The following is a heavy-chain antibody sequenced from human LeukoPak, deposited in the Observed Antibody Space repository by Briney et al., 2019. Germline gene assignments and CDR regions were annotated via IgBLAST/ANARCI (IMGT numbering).Heavy chain of an antibody. V-gene: IGHV4-61*02. D-gene: IGHD3-10*01. J-gene: IGHJ4*02. Sequence: SETLSLTCTVSGGSISSGSYYWSWIRQPAGKGLEWIGRIHTSGSANYNPSLKSRFTISEDTSKNQFSLKLSSVTAADTAVYYCARGGDTYYYGSGSRRYFDYWGQGTLVTVSS. CDR1: GGSISSGSYY. CDR2: IHTSGSA. CDR3: ARGGDTYYYGSGSRRYFDY.